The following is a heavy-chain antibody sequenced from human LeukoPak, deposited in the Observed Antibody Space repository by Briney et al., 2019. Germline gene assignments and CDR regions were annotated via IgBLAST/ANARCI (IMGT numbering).Heavy chain of an antibody. CDR1: GFTFRSYW. D-gene: IGHD3-16*01. J-gene: IGHJ4*02. CDR2: INQDGSEK. V-gene: IGHV3-7*01. Sequence: GGSLRLSCAASGFTFRSYWMSWVRQAPGKGLEWVANINQDGSEKYYVDSVKGRFTISRDNAKKSLYLQMNSQRADDTAVYYCARDGGPFDSWGQGTLVTVSS. CDR3: ARDGGPFDS.